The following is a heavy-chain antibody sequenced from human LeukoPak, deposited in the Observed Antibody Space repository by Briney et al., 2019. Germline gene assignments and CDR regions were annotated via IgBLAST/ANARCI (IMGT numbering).Heavy chain of an antibody. D-gene: IGHD2-15*01. CDR3: AKDLDIVVVVAATNYYYGMDV. J-gene: IGHJ6*02. V-gene: IGHV3-23*01. Sequence: GGSLRLSCGVSGITLSNYGMSWVRQAPGKGLEWVAGLSGSGGSTYYADSVKGRFTISRDNSKNTLYLQMNSLRAEDTAVYYCAKDLDIVVVVAATNYYYGMDVWGQGTTVTVSS. CDR2: LSGSGGST. CDR1: GITLSNYG.